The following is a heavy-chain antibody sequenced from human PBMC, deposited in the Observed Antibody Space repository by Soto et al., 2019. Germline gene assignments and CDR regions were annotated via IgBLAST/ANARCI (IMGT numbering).Heavy chain of an antibody. V-gene: IGHV4-4*08. CDR2: IYSSGST. CDR1: GGSISGHY. CDR3: ARDRSYDFWSGLRGWFDP. D-gene: IGHD3-3*01. Sequence: SETLSLTCTVSGGSISGHYWNWFRQPPGKGLEWIGYIYSSGSTNYNPSLKSRVTISVDTSKNQFSLKLSSVTAADTAVYYCARDRSYDFWSGLRGWFDPWGQGTLVTVSS. J-gene: IGHJ5*02.